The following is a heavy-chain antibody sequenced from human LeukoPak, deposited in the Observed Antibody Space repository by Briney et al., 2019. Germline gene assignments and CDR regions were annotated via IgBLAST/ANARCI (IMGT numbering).Heavy chain of an antibody. CDR2: INHSGST. V-gene: IGHV4-34*01. Sequence: SETLSLTCAVCGGSFSGYYWSWIRQPPGKGLEWIGEINHSGSTNYNPSLKSRVTISVDTSKNQFSLKLSSVTAADTAVYYCARLGSSIGIWGQGTLVTVSS. CDR1: GGSFSGYY. J-gene: IGHJ4*02. D-gene: IGHD6-6*01. CDR3: ARLGSSIGI.